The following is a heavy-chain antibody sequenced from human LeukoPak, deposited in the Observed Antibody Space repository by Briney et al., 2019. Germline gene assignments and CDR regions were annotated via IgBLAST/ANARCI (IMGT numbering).Heavy chain of an antibody. Sequence: PGGSLRLSCAASGFTFSSYWMSWVRQAPGKGLEWVANIKQDGNEKYYVDSVKGRFTISRDNAKKSLYLQLDSLRAEDTAVYYCAGDRYYGPGGAALDIWGQGTMVTVSS. CDR1: GFTFSSYW. J-gene: IGHJ3*02. CDR3: AGDRYYGPGGAALDI. V-gene: IGHV3-7*01. D-gene: IGHD4-17*01. CDR2: IKQDGNEK.